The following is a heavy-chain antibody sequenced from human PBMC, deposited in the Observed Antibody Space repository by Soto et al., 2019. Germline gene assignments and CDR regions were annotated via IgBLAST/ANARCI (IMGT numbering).Heavy chain of an antibody. J-gene: IGHJ5*02. CDR1: GGSISSSNW. V-gene: IGHV4-4*02. D-gene: IGHD6-13*01. Sequence: PSETLSLTCAVSGGSISSSNWWSWVRQPPGKGLEWIGEIYHSGSTNYNPSLKSRVTISVDKSKNQFSLKLSSVTAADTAVYYCARAYSSSWYRGDYNWFDPLGQGTLVTVSS. CDR2: IYHSGST. CDR3: ARAYSSSWYRGDYNWFDP.